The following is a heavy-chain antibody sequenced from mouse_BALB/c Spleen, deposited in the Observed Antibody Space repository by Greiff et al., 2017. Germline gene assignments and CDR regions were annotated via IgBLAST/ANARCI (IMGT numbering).Heavy chain of an antibody. CDR1: GYTFTSYV. CDR2: INPYNDGT. V-gene: IGHV1-14*01. CDR3: AIVRRGLYYAMDY. J-gene: IGHJ4*01. Sequence: EVQLQQSGPELVKPGASVKMSCKASGYTFTSYVMHWVKQKPGQGLEWIGYINPYNDGTKYNEKFKGKATLTSDKSSSTAYMELSSLTSEDSAVYYCAIVRRGLYYAMDYWGQGTSVTVSS. D-gene: IGHD2-14*01.